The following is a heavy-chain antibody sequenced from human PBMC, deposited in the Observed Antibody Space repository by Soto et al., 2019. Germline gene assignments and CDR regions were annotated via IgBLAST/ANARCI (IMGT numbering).Heavy chain of an antibody. V-gene: IGHV1-69*13. Sequence: ASVKVSCKASGGTFSSYAISWVRQAPGQGLEWMGGIIPIFGTANYAQKFQGRVTITADESTSTAYMELSSLRSEDTAVYYCARGPPHSSGDEYFQHWGQGTLVTVSS. J-gene: IGHJ1*01. CDR2: IIPIFGTA. CDR3: ARGPPHSSGDEYFQH. CDR1: GGTFSSYA. D-gene: IGHD3-22*01.